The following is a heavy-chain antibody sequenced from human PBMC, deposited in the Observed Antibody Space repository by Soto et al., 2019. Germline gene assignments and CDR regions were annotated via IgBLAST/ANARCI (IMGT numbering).Heavy chain of an antibody. V-gene: IGHV4-31*03. CDR2: IYYSGST. J-gene: IGHJ4*02. CDR1: GGSISSGGYY. D-gene: IGHD3-22*01. CDR3: ARVPSSGNHFDY. Sequence: SETLSLTCTASGGSISSGGYYWSWIRQHPGKGLEWIGYIYYSGSTYYNPSLKSRVTISVDTSKNQFSLKLSSVTAADTAVYYCARVPSSGNHFDYWGQGTLVTVSS.